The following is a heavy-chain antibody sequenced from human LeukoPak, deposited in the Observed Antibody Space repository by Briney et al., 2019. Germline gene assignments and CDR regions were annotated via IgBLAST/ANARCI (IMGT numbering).Heavy chain of an antibody. CDR1: GGSISSSSYY. CDR2: IYYSGST. V-gene: IGHV4-39*07. D-gene: IGHD5-18*01. J-gene: IGHJ6*03. CDR3: AGGYSYGSTYYYMDV. Sequence: SETLSLTCTVSGGSISSSSYYWGWIRQPPGKGLDWIGSIYYSGSTYYNPSLKSRFTISVDTSKNQFSLKLSSVTAADTAVYYCAGGYSYGSTYYYMDVWGKGTTVTISS.